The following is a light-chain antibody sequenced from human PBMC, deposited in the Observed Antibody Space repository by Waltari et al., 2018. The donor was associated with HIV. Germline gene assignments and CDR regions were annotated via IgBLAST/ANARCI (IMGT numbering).Light chain of an antibody. Sequence: QSALTQPASVSGSPGQSITISCTGTSSDFGAYNYVSWYQQHPGKAPKLIIYEVTNRPSGVSNRFSGSKSGNTASLTISRLQAEDEAEYYCSSYTSSTSLGVFGGGTKLTVL. CDR3: SSYTSSTSLGV. V-gene: IGLV2-14*01. CDR2: EVT. CDR1: SSDFGAYNY. J-gene: IGLJ3*02.